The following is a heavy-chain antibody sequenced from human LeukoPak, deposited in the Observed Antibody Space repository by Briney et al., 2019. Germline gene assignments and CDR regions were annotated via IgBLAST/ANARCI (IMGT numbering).Heavy chain of an antibody. J-gene: IGHJ4*02. V-gene: IGHV4-39*01. D-gene: IGHD2-15*01. Sequence: SETLSLTCTVSGGSISSSSYYWGWIRQPPGKGLEWIGYIYYTGSTYYNPSLRSRVTISVDTSENQFSLKLSSVTAADTAVYYCADADCSGGTCYFDYWGQGTLVSVSS. CDR2: IYYTGST. CDR3: ADADCSGGTCYFDY. CDR1: GGSISSSSYY.